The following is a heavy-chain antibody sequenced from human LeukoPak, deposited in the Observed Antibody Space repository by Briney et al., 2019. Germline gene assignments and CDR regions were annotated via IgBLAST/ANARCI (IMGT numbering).Heavy chain of an antibody. J-gene: IGHJ4*02. CDR2: ISYDGSSK. D-gene: IGHD6-13*01. Sequence: GGSLRLSCAASGFTFSSYTMHWIRQSPGKGLEWVAVISYDGSSKYNADSVKGRFTISRDNSKNTLYLQMNNLRAEDTAVYYCAGEDSSSWYYYYFDYWGQGTLVTVSS. CDR3: AGEDSSSWYYYYFDY. CDR1: GFTFSSYT. V-gene: IGHV3-30*04.